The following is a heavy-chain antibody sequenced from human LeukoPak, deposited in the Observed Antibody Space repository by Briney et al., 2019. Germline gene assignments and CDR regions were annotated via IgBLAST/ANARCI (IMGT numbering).Heavy chain of an antibody. J-gene: IGHJ4*02. CDR3: ARGVTGRSGLTDFDY. V-gene: IGHV3-21*01. CDR1: GFTFSSYS. Sequence: PGGSLRLSRAASGFTFSSYSMNWVRQAPGKGLEWVSSISSSSSYIYYADSVKGRFTISRDNAKNSLYLQMNSLRAEDTAVNYCARGVTGRSGLTDFDYWGQGTLVTVSS. D-gene: IGHD1-1*01. CDR2: ISSSSSYI.